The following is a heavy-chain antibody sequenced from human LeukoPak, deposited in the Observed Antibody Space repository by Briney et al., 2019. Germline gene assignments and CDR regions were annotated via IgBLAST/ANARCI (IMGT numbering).Heavy chain of an antibody. V-gene: IGHV1-18*01. J-gene: IGHJ4*02. CDR3: ARGGLSSGWERVFDY. CDR2: IIPIFGTA. D-gene: IGHD6-19*01. CDR1: GYTFTSYG. Sequence: ASVKVSCKASGYTFTSYGISWVRQAPGQGLEWMGGIIPIFGTANYAQKFQGRVTMTTDTSTSTAYMELRSLRSDDTAVYYCARGGLSSGWERVFDYWGQGTLVTVSS.